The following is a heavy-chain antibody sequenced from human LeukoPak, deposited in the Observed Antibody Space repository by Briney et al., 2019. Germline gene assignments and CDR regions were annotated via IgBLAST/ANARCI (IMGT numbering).Heavy chain of an antibody. Sequence: SVKVSCKASGGTFSSYANSWVRQAPGQGLEWMGRIIPILGIANYAQKFQGRVTITADKSTSTAYMELSSLRSEDTAVYYCAIGNWNYEVWFDPWGQGTLVTVSS. CDR3: AIGNWNYEVWFDP. CDR2: IIPILGIA. J-gene: IGHJ5*02. V-gene: IGHV1-69*04. CDR1: GGTFSSYA. D-gene: IGHD1-7*01.